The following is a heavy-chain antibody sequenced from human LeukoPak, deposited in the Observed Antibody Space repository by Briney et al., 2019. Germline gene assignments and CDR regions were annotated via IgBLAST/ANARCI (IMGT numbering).Heavy chain of an antibody. J-gene: IGHJ5*02. D-gene: IGHD1-26*01. V-gene: IGHV1-18*01. Sequence: ASVKVSCKASGYTFTSYGISWVRQAPGQGLEWMGWISAYNGNTNYAQKLQGRVTITRDTSASTAYMELSSLRSEDTAVYYCARGVGATTSYNWFDPWGQGTLVTVSS. CDR2: ISAYNGNT. CDR3: ARGVGATTSYNWFDP. CDR1: GYTFTSYG.